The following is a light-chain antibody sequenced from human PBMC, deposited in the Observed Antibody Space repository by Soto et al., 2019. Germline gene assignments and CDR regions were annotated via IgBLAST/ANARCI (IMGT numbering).Light chain of an antibody. Sequence: EIVLTQSPGTLSLSPGERATLSCRASRSISSTYLAWYQQKPGQAPRLLIYGASSRATGIPDRFSGSGSGPDSTLAISRLETEDFAVYYCPQYGGSPPYTFSKGTKLEIK. V-gene: IGKV3-20*01. CDR2: GAS. CDR1: RSISSTY. CDR3: PQYGGSPPYT. J-gene: IGKJ2*01.